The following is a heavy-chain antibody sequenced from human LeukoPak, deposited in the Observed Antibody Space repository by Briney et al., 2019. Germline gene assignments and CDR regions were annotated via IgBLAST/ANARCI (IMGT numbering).Heavy chain of an antibody. D-gene: IGHD1-26*01. V-gene: IGHV1-2*02. Sequence: GASVKVSCKASGYTFTVYYMNWVRQAPGQGLEWMGWINPNSSGTNYAQKLQGRDTMTRDTSINTAYMELSRLRSDDTAVYYCARGRDSGSPYDAFDIWGQGTMVTVSS. CDR2: INPNSSGT. CDR1: GYTFTVYY. J-gene: IGHJ3*02. CDR3: ARGRDSGSPYDAFDI.